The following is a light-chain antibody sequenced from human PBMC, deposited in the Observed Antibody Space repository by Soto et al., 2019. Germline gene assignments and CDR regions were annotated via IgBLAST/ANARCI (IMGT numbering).Light chain of an antibody. Sequence: TQSPGTLSLFPGEKATLSCRASQNFGSKSLAWYQQKPGKAPKLLIYDAYNLETGVQSRFSGSGSGTDFTFTISSLQPEDIATYYCKQYDNLPLTFGGGTKVDI. CDR3: KQYDNLPLT. CDR2: DAY. V-gene: IGKV1-33*01. J-gene: IGKJ4*01. CDR1: QNFGSKS.